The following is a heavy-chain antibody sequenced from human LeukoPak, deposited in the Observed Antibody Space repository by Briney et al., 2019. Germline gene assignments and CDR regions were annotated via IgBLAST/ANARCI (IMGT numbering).Heavy chain of an antibody. J-gene: IGHJ3*02. CDR1: GFTVSSNY. CDR2: IYSGGST. CDR3: ASISRAAGNLDI. V-gene: IGHV3-53*01. Sequence: GGSLRLSCAASGFTVSSNYMSWVRQAPGKGLEWVSVIYSGGSTYYADSVKGRFTTSRDNSKNTLYLQMNSLKAEDTAVYYCASISRAAGNLDIWGQGTMVTVSS. D-gene: IGHD6-13*01.